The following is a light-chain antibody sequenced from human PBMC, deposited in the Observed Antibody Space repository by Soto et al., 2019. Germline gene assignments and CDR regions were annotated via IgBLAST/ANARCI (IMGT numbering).Light chain of an antibody. CDR1: QDIGTS. Sequence: DIQMTQSPSSLSASVGGRVTITCRASQDIGTSLDWFQQKPGTAPKRLIYTISDLQSRVPSRFSGGGSGTEFTLTISSLQPEDSATYYCLQHYAFTFTFGPGTKVHV. V-gene: IGKV1-17*01. CDR2: TIS. J-gene: IGKJ3*01. CDR3: LQHYAFTFT.